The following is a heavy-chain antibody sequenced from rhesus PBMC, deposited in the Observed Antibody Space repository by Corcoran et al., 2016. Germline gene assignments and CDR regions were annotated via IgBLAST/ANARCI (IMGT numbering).Heavy chain of an antibody. D-gene: IGHD5-24*01. V-gene: IGHV4-165*02. CDR1: GGPISGHY. CDR3: ARGGLERVQNSLDV. CDR2: IGGRSGST. J-gene: IGHJ5-2*02. Sequence: QVQLQESGPGLVKPSETLSLTCAVPGGPISGHYWNWIRQAPGKGREWIGWIVYIGGRSGSTYSNPSLKRRVTISTDTSKNQFSLKLSSVTAADTAVYYCARGGLERVQNSLDVWGRGVLVTVSS.